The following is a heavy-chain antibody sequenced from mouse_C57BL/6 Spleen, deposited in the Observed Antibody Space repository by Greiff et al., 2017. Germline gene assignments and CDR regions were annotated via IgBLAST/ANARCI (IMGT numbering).Heavy chain of an antibody. V-gene: IGHV5-4*01. CDR2: ISDGGSYT. J-gene: IGHJ3*01. CDR1: GFTFSSYA. CDR3: ARGIYYDYDEGFAY. Sequence: EVQGVESGGGLVKPGGSLKLSCAASGFTFSSYAMSWVRQTPEKRLEWVATISDGGSYTYYPDNVKGRFTISRDNAKNNLYLQMSHLKSEDTAMYYCARGIYYDYDEGFAYWGQGTLVTVSA. D-gene: IGHD2-4*01.